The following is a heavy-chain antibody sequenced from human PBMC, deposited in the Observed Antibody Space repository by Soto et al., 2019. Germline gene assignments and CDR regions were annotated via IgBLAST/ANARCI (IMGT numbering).Heavy chain of an antibody. D-gene: IGHD3-10*01. V-gene: IGHV3-66*01. CDR1: GFTVSSNY. J-gene: IGHJ3*02. Sequence: GGSLRLSCAASGFTVSSNYMSWVRQAPGKGLEWVSVIYSGGSTYYADSVKGRFTISRDNSKNTLYLQMNSLRAEDTAVYYCARVGRFGDPWAFDIWGQGTMVTVSS. CDR3: ARVGRFGDPWAFDI. CDR2: IYSGGST.